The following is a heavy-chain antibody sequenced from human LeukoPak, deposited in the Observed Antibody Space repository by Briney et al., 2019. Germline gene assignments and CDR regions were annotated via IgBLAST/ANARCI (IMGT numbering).Heavy chain of an antibody. CDR3: ATSLLWFGEFVDY. CDR2: FDPEDGET. D-gene: IGHD3-10*01. Sequence: GASVKVSRKVSGYTLTELSMHWVRQAPGKGLEWMGGFDPEDGETIYAQKFQGRVTMTEDTSTDTAYMELSSLRSEDTAVYYCATSLLWFGEFVDYWGQGTLVTVSS. J-gene: IGHJ4*02. CDR1: GYTLTELS. V-gene: IGHV1-24*01.